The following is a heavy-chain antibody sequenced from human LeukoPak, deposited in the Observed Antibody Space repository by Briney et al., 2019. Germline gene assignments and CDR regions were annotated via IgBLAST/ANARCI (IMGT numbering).Heavy chain of an antibody. CDR3: SRDRGGGDIYFDY. V-gene: IGHV3-48*03. CDR2: ISRSGATI. D-gene: IGHD2-21*02. Sequence: GGSLRLSCAASGFTFSSYGMNWVRQAPGKGPECPSYISRSGATIYYADSVKGRFTISRDNAKNSLYLQMSSLGAEDTAIYYCSRDRGGGDIYFDYWGQGTLVTVSS. CDR1: GFTFSSYG. J-gene: IGHJ4*02.